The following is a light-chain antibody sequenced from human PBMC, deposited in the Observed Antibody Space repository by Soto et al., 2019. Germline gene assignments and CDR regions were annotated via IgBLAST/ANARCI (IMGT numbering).Light chain of an antibody. J-gene: IGKJ1*01. V-gene: IGKV3-11*01. CDR2: DAS. CDR3: QPRSNWPWT. Sequence: EIVLTQSPATLSLSPGERATLSCRASQSVRNYLAWYQQKPGQAPRLLIYDASNRATGIPGRFSGSGSGTDFTLTISSLEPEDFAVYYCQPRSNWPWTFGQGTKVEIK. CDR1: QSVRNY.